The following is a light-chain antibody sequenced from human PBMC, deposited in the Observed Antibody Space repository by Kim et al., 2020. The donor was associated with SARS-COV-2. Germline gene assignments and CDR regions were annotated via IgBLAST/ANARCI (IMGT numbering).Light chain of an antibody. V-gene: IGLV2-8*01. Sequence: SVHISGTGTRSDIGAYKYVSWYQQHPGKDPKLMIYEVNRRPSGVPDRFSGSKSGNTASLTVSGLQAEDEADYYCTSYAGSNNLDVFGTGTKVTIL. J-gene: IGLJ1*01. CDR1: RSDIGAYKY. CDR3: TSYAGSNNLDV. CDR2: EVN.